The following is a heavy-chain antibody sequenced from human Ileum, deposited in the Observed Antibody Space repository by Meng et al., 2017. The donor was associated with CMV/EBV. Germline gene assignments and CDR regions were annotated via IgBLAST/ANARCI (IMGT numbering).Heavy chain of an antibody. CDR3: ARGKAVGTGH. CDR2: IHTSGST. D-gene: IGHD6-13*01. Sequence: QVPLHGSRPRLVKPSQTLSLSCTVSGGSIISGSHYWSWIRQSAGKGLEWIGRIHTSGSTNYNPSLESRVTISIDTSRNQFSLKLTSVTAADTAVYFCARGKAVGTGHWGQGTLVTVSS. CDR1: GGSIISGSHY. J-gene: IGHJ4*02. V-gene: IGHV4-61*02.